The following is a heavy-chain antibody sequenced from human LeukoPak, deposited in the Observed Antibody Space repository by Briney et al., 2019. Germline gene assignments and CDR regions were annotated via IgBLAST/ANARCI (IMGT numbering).Heavy chain of an antibody. CDR3: ARDSSPQYYNFWSGYYDGMDV. Sequence: SQTLSLTCAISGDSVSSNSAARNWIRQSPSRGLEWLGRTYYRSKWYNDYAVSVKSRITINPDTSKNQFSLQLNSVTPEDTAVYYYARDSSPQYYNFWSGYYDGMDVWGQGTTVTVSS. D-gene: IGHD3-3*01. CDR1: GDSVSSNSAA. V-gene: IGHV6-1*01. J-gene: IGHJ6*02. CDR2: TYYRSKWYN.